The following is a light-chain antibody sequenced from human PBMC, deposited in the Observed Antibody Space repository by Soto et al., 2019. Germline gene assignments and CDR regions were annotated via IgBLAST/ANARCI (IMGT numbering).Light chain of an antibody. Sequence: DIVMTHSPDSLAVSLGERATINCKSSQSVLYISNNKNYLAWYQQKAGKPPKLLIYWASTRESGVPDRFSGSGSGTVFTLTISSLQAEDVAVYYCQQYYSPPLTFGGGTKVDIK. CDR2: WAS. V-gene: IGKV4-1*01. J-gene: IGKJ4*01. CDR3: QQYYSPPLT. CDR1: QSVLYISNNKNY.